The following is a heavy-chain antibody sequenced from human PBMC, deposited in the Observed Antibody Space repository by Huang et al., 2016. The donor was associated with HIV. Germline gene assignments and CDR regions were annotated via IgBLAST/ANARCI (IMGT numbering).Heavy chain of an antibody. Sequence: QVQLVQSGAEMKKPGASVKVSCRASGYTFINYDISWVRQATGQGLEWRGWVNPDTGSTGYAQSFQGRVSITRKTSISTAYMELSGLTSADTAIYYCARGRFGETYNYNMDVWGKGTTVTVSS. V-gene: IGHV1-8*03. CDR1: GYTFINYD. J-gene: IGHJ6*03. CDR3: ARGRFGETYNYNMDV. D-gene: IGHD3-10*01. CDR2: VNPDTGST.